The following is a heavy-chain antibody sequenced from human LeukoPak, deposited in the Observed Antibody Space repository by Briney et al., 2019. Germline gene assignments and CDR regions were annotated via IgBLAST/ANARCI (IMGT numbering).Heavy chain of an antibody. CDR2: IHYSGST. V-gene: IGHV4-59*11. D-gene: IGHD2-21*02. Sequence: SETLSLTCTVSGGSISGHFWSCIRQPPGKGLELTGHIHYSGSTFYKPSLKSRVTISLDSSRNQFSLRLTSVTAADTAVYYCARFSSECGDDSCYLDYWGQRTLVTVSS. CDR3: ARFSSECGDDSCYLDY. CDR1: GGSISGHF. J-gene: IGHJ4*02.